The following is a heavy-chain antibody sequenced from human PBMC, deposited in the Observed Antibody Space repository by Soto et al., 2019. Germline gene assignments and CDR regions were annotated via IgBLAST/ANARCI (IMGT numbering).Heavy chain of an antibody. CDR1: GFTFSSYG. CDR3: ARDVVAAAGTSVLYYYYGMDV. D-gene: IGHD6-13*01. Sequence: GGSLRLSCAASGFTFSSYGMHWVRQAPGKGLEWVAVIWYDGSNKYYADSVKGRFTISRDNSKNTLYLQMNSLRAEDTAVYYCARDVVAAAGTSVLYYYYGMDVWGQGTTVTVSS. CDR2: IWYDGSNK. J-gene: IGHJ6*02. V-gene: IGHV3-33*01.